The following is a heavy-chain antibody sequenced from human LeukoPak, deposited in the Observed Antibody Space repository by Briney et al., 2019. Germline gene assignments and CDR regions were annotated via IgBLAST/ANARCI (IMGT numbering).Heavy chain of an antibody. CDR2: IRVYNGDT. CDR3: ARDSVACISNSCYLPDY. V-gene: IGHV1-18*01. J-gene: IGHJ4*02. CDR1: GYTFNSYG. Sequence: GASVKVSCKASGYTFNSYGISGVRQAPGQGLEWMGWIRVYNGDTNYAQKLQGRVTMTIDTSTSTVYMEVRSLRSDDTAVYYCARDSVACISNSCYLPDYWGQGTLVTVSS. D-gene: IGHD2-2*01.